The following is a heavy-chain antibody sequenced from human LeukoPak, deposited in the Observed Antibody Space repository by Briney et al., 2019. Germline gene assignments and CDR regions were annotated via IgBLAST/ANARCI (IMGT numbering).Heavy chain of an antibody. CDR1: GGSISSYY. CDR2: IYYSGST. D-gene: IGHD6-19*01. J-gene: IGHJ5*02. CDR3: ARDLVAVAGNWIDL. Sequence: SETLSLTCTVSGGSISSYYWSWIRQPPGKGLEWIGYIYYSGSTNYSPSLKSRVTISVDTSKNQFSLKLSSVTAADTAVYCCARDLVAVAGNWIDLWGQGTLVTVSS. V-gene: IGHV4-59*01.